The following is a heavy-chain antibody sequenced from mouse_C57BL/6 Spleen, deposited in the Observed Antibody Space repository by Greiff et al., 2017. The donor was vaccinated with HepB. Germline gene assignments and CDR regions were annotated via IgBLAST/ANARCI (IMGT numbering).Heavy chain of an antibody. V-gene: IGHV1-80*01. CDR1: GYAFSSYW. CDR2: IYPGDGDT. CDR3: ARSGTTDWYFDV. J-gene: IGHJ1*03. D-gene: IGHD1-1*01. Sequence: VQLQQSGAELVKPGASVKISCKASGYAFSSYWMNWVKQRPGKGLEWIGQIYPGDGDTNYNGKFKGKATLTADKSSSTAYMQLSSLTSEDSAVYCCARSGTTDWYFDVWGTGTTVTVSS.